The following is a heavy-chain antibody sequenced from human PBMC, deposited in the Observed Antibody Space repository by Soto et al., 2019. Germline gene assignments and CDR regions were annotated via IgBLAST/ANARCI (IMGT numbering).Heavy chain of an antibody. Sequence: QVQLQESGPGLVKPSQTLSLTCTVSGGSISSGRYHWSWIRQHPGKGLEWIGYIYYRGSTYYNPSLESRVTISVDTSKNQFSLKLSSVPAADTAVYYCANYDISGYGAVEWGQGTLVTVAS. CDR1: GGSISSGRYH. D-gene: IGHD3-22*01. V-gene: IGHV4-31*03. CDR2: IYYRGST. CDR3: ANYDISGYGAVE. J-gene: IGHJ4*02.